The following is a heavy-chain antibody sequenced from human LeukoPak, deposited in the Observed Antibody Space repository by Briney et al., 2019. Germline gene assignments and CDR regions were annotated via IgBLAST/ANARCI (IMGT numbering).Heavy chain of an antibody. CDR2: INPNSGGA. Sequence: GASVKVSCKASGYTFTSYDINWVRQATGQGLEWMGWINPNSGGANYAQKFQGRVTMTRDTSISTAYMELSRLRSDDTAVYYCARDHSSGSFQPFDYWGQGTLVTVSS. CDR3: ARDHSSGSFQPFDY. D-gene: IGHD6-19*01. CDR1: GYTFTSYD. J-gene: IGHJ4*02. V-gene: IGHV1-2*02.